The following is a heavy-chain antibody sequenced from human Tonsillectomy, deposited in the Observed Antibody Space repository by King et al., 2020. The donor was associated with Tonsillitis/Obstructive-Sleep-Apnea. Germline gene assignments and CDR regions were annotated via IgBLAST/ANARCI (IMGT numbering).Heavy chain of an antibody. Sequence: DVQLVESGGGLVQPGGSLRLSCAASGFTFSNYAMSWVRQAPGKGLEWVSAISGSDGYTSCADSVKGRFTISRDNSKNTLYLQIDSLRAEDTAVYYCAKFRSSGYYYDFDYWGQGTLVTVSS. D-gene: IGHD3-22*01. CDR2: ISGSDGYT. J-gene: IGHJ4*02. V-gene: IGHV3-23*04. CDR1: GFTFSNYA. CDR3: AKFRSSGYYYDFDY.